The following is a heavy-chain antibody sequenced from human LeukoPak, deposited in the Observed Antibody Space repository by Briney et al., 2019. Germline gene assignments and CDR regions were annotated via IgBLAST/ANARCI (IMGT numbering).Heavy chain of an antibody. CDR2: INPNSGGT. Sequence: ASVKVSCKASGNTFTGYYMHWVRQAPGQGLEWMGRINPNSGGTNYAQKFQGRVTMTRDTSISTAYMELSRLRSDDTAVYYCARQPSRNLRLLNYWGQGTLVTVSS. D-gene: IGHD5-12*01. CDR3: ARQPSRNLRLLNY. V-gene: IGHV1-2*06. J-gene: IGHJ4*02. CDR1: GNTFTGYY.